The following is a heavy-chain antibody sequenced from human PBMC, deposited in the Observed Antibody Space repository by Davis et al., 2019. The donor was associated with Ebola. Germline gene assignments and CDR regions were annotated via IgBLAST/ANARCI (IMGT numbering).Heavy chain of an antibody. V-gene: IGHV4-39*07. D-gene: IGHD3-22*01. CDR1: GGSISSSSYY. CDR2: IYYSGST. J-gene: IGHJ5*02. CDR3: ARDLVGHYYDSSGSP. Sequence: MPSETLSLTCTVSGGSISSSSYYWGWIRQPPGKGLEWIGSIYYSGSTYYNPSLKSRVTISVDTSKNQFSLKLSSVTAADTAVYYCARDLVGHYYDSSGSPWGQGTLVTVSS.